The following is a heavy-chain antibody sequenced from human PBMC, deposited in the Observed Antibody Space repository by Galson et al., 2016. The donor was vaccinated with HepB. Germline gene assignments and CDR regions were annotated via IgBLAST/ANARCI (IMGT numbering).Heavy chain of an antibody. V-gene: IGHV1-69*06. Sequence: SVKVSCKASGGTFTTSALSWVRQAPGQGLEWMGGIIPLFGTTHNAQKFQGRVTIAADTSTTTVHMELISLRFEDTAVYYCAAGSNFYFNWLDAWGQGTLVTVSS. CDR1: GGTFTTSA. CDR3: AAGSNFYFNWLDA. D-gene: IGHD3-3*01. J-gene: IGHJ5*02. CDR2: IIPLFGTT.